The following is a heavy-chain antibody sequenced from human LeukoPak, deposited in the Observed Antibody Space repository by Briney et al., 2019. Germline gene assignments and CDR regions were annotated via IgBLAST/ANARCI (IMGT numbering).Heavy chain of an antibody. CDR2: IRNDGSNK. V-gene: IGHV3-30*02. D-gene: IGHD5/OR15-5a*01. J-gene: IGHJ4*02. Sequence: PGGSLRLSCAASGLTFSTYGLHWVRQAPRKGLEWVAFIRNDGSNKYYADSVKGRFTISSDNSRNTLSLQMNSLRVEDTAVYYCAKIEVSATLDYWGQGTLVTVSS. CDR1: GLTFSTYG. CDR3: AKIEVSATLDY.